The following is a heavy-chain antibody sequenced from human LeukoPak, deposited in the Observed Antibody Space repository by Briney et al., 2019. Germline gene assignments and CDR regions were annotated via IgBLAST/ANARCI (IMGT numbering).Heavy chain of an antibody. CDR3: ARLTGRVIPAARYNWFDP. V-gene: IGHV4-34*01. D-gene: IGHD2-2*01. CDR2: INHSGST. Sequence: PSETLSLTCTVSGGSISSYYWSWIRQPPGKGLEWIGEINHSGSTNYNPSLKSRVTISVDTSKNQFSLKLSSVTAADTAVYYCARLTGRVIPAARYNWFDPWGQGTLVTVSS. CDR1: GGSISSYY. J-gene: IGHJ5*02.